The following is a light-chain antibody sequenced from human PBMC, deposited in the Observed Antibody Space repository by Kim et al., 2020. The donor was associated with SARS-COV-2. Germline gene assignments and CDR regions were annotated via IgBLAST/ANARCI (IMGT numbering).Light chain of an antibody. Sequence: SSELTQDPAVSVALGQTVRITCQGDSLRSYYASWYQQKPGQAPVLVIYGKNNRPSGIPDRFSGSSSGNTASLTTTGAQAEDEADYYCNSRDSSGNHLVFGGGTQRTVL. CDR2: GKN. V-gene: IGLV3-19*01. CDR3: NSRDSSGNHLV. J-gene: IGLJ3*02. CDR1: SLRSYY.